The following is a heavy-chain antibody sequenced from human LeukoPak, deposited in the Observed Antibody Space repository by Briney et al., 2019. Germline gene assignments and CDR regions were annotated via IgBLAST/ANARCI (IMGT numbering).Heavy chain of an antibody. J-gene: IGHJ4*02. Sequence: GGSLRLSCATSTFSFSSYSMNWVRQAPGKGLEWVSYSEYSGTTTYYADSVKGRFTVSRDNAKNSLYLQMSSLRDEDTAVYYCARILGFTLDYWGQGTLVTVSS. CDR1: TFSFSSYS. V-gene: IGHV3-48*02. CDR3: ARILGFTLDY. CDR2: SEYSGTTT.